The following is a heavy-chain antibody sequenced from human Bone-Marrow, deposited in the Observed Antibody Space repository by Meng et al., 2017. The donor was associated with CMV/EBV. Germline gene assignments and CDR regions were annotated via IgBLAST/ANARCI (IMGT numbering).Heavy chain of an antibody. J-gene: IGHJ4*02. Sequence: GGSLRLSCAASGFTFSSYSMNWVRQAPGKGLEWVSSISSSSGYIYYADSVRGRFTISRDNAKNSLYLQMNSLRAEDTAVYYCARDSYNWNYGGIRALYYFDYWGQGTLVTVSS. CDR3: ARDSYNWNYGGIRALYYFDY. CDR1: GFTFSSYS. CDR2: ISSSSGYI. D-gene: IGHD1-7*01. V-gene: IGHV3-21*01.